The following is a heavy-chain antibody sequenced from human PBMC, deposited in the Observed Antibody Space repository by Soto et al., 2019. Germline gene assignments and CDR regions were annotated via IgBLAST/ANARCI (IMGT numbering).Heavy chain of an antibody. V-gene: IGHV3-30*18. D-gene: IGHD5-12*01. CDR3: AKDLVWLRLPYYGMDV. J-gene: IGHJ6*02. CDR2: ISYDGSNK. Sequence: GGSLRLSCAASGFTFSSYGMHWVRQAPGKGLEWVAVISYDGSNKYYADSVKGRFTISRDNSKNTLYLQMNSLRAEDTAVYYCAKDLVWLRLPYYGMDVWGQGTTVTVSS. CDR1: GFTFSSYG.